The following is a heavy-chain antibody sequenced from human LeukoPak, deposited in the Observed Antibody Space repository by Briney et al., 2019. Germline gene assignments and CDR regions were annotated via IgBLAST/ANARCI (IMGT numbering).Heavy chain of an antibody. CDR2: ISSNGGST. Sequence: GGSLRLSCAASGFTFSSYAMHWVRQAPGKGLEYVSAISSNGGSTYYANSVKGRFTISRDNSKNTLYLQMGSLRAEDMAVYYCARALRGVVNWFDPWGQGTLVTVSS. V-gene: IGHV3-64*01. J-gene: IGHJ5*02. D-gene: IGHD3-3*01. CDR3: ARALRGVVNWFDP. CDR1: GFTFSSYA.